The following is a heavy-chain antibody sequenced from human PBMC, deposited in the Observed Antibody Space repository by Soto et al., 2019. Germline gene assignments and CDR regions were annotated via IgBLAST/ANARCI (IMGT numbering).Heavy chain of an antibody. CDR3: ARLERQQLVLDY. V-gene: IGHV5-10-1*01. D-gene: IGHD6-13*01. CDR1: GYSFTKYW. Sequence: GESLKISCKASGYSFTKYWISWVRQMPGKGLEWMGRIDPSDSYTNYSPSFQGHVTISADKSISTAYLQWSSLKASDTAMYYCARLERQQLVLDYWGQGTLVTVSS. CDR2: IDPSDSYT. J-gene: IGHJ4*02.